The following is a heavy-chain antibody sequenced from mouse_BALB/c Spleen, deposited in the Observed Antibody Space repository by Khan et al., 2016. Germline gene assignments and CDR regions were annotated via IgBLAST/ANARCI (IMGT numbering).Heavy chain of an antibody. V-gene: IGHV1-15*01. CDR3: AKGLRRGYYFDS. J-gene: IGHJ2*01. CDR1: GYTFTDYE. Sequence: QVQLQQSGAELVRPGASVKLSCKALGYTFTDYEMHWVKQTPVHGLEWIGAIHPGGGGSAYNQKFKVRATLTADKSSSTAYMELSSLTSEDSAVYYCAKGLRRGYYFDSWGQGTTLIVSS. D-gene: IGHD2-4*01. CDR2: IHPGGGGS.